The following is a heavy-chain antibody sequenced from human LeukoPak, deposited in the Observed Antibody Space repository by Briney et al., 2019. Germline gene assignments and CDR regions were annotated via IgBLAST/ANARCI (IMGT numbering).Heavy chain of an antibody. Sequence: SETLSLTCAVYGGSFSGYYWSWIRQPPGKGLEWIGEINHSGSTNYNPSLKSRVTISVDTFKNQFSLKLSSVTAADTAVYYCARESERYSSGWYYHYWGQGTLVTVSS. D-gene: IGHD6-19*01. CDR1: GGSFSGYY. CDR2: INHSGST. V-gene: IGHV4-34*01. J-gene: IGHJ4*02. CDR3: ARESERYSSGWYYHY.